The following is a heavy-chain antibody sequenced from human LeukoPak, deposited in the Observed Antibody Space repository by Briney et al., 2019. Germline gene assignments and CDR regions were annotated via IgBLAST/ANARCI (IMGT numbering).Heavy chain of an antibody. J-gene: IGHJ4*02. CDR2: ISWDGGST. CDR1: GFTFDDCA. D-gene: IGHD3-10*01. V-gene: IGHV3-43D*03. Sequence: GGSLRLSCAASGFTFDDCAMHWVRQAPGKGLEWVSLISWDGGSTYYADSVKGRFTISRDNSKNSLYLQMNSLRAEDTALYYCAKDSTNVLLWFGESQGGYFDYWGQGTLVTVPS. CDR3: AKDSTNVLLWFGESQGGYFDY.